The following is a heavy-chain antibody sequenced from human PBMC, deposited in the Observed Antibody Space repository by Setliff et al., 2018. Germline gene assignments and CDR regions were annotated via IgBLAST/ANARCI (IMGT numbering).Heavy chain of an antibody. CDR1: GYTFTNYD. J-gene: IGHJ4*02. CDR3: ARRAFIETITGYCFDL. V-gene: IGHV1-8*02. CDR2: ISPHTGNT. D-gene: IGHD1-20*01. Sequence: ASVKVSCKTSGYTFTNYDINWVRQATGQGLERMGWISPHTGNTQYAQNFQGRVTMTRDTSITTAYMELSSLRSNDTAFYYCARRAFIETITGYCFDLWGQGTQVTVS.